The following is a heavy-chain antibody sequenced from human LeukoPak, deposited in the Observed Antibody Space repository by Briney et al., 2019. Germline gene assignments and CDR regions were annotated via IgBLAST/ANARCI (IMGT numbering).Heavy chain of an antibody. D-gene: IGHD6-19*01. J-gene: IGHJ6*02. CDR1: GYTFTDYY. CDR3: ARVGWSCIAVAGPHYYGMDV. V-gene: IGHV1-2*02. CDR2: INPNSGGT. Sequence: GASVKVSCKASGYTFTDYYMHWVRQAPGQGLEWMGWINPNSGGTNYAQKFQGRVTMTRDTSISTAYMELSRLRSDDTAVYYCARVGWSCIAVAGPHYYGMDVWGQGTTVTVSS.